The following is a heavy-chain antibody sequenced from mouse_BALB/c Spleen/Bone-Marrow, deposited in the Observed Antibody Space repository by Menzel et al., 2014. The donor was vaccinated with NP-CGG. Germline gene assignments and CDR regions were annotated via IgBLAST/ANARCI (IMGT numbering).Heavy chain of an antibody. CDR3: ARDDYGRGY. CDR2: IRSKPNGYTT. D-gene: IGHD1-1*01. J-gene: IGHJ2*01. CDR1: GFTFTDYY. Sequence: EVKLMGSGGGLVQPGGSLRLSCATSGFTFTDYYMSWVRQPPGKALEWLGFIRSKPNGYTTEYSASVKGRFTISRDNSQSILYLQMDTLRAEDSATYYCARDDYGRGYWGQGTTLTVSS. V-gene: IGHV7-3*02.